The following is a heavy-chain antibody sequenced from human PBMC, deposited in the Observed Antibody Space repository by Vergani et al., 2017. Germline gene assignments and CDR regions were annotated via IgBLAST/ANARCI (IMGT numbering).Heavy chain of an antibody. CDR2: ISWNGGST. V-gene: IGHV3-20*04. Sequence: EVQLVQSGAEVKKPGESLNISCQGSGYTFDDHGMAWVRQAPGKGLEWVSGISWNGGSTGYADSVKGRFTISRDSAKKSLYLQMNSLKAEDTALYFCAGDSPYTSTVDESFDYWGQGTMVTVSS. D-gene: IGHD6-13*01. J-gene: IGHJ4*02. CDR3: AGDSPYTSTVDESFDY. CDR1: GYTFDDHG.